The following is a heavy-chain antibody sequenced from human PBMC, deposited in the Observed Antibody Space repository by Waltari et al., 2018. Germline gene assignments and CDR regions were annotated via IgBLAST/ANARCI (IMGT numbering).Heavy chain of an antibody. CDR2: IRSKAYGGTP. Sequence: EVQLVASGGGLTQPGRSLRLSCTPSGPVFTSFSRSWVRQAPGKGLEWVGFIRSKAYGGTPKYAASVRDRFTMSRDDSKSIAYLEMNSLKTEDTAMYFCTTQNTFWSWSYWGRGTLVTVSS. J-gene: IGHJ4*02. D-gene: IGHD3-3*01. V-gene: IGHV3-49*04. CDR3: TTQNTFWSWSY. CDR1: GPVFTSFS.